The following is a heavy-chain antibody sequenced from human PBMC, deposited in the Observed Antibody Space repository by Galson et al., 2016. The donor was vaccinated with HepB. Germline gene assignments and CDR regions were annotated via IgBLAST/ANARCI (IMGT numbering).Heavy chain of an antibody. V-gene: IGHV3-13*01. Sequence: SLRLSCAASGFSFSNYDMYWVRQAPGKGLEWVSSIYTAGDTHYEDSVEGRFTVSRENAKDSLYLHMNSLRAGGTAVYYCVRGSYTSDWYRTSAYDFGLDVWGKGTPVTVSS. CDR3: VRGSYTSDWYRTSAYDFGLDV. D-gene: IGHD6-19*01. CDR1: GFSFSNYD. CDR2: IYTAGDT. J-gene: IGHJ6*04.